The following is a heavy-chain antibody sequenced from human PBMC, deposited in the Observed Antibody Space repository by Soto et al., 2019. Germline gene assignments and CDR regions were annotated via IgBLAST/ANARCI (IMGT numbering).Heavy chain of an antibody. J-gene: IGHJ1*01. CDR2: IKQDGSEK. CDR3: ARDADTSGYFPH. V-gene: IGHV3-7*03. CDR1: GFTFSSYY. D-gene: IGHD3-22*01. Sequence: GGSLRLSCAASGFTFSSYYMGWVRQAPGKGLEWVANIKQDGSEKHYVDSVKGRFTISRDNAKNSLYLHMNSLRDEDTAIYYCARDADTSGYFPHWGQGTLVTVSS.